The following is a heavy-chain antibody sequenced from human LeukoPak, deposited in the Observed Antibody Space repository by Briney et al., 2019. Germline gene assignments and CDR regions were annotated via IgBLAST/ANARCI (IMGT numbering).Heavy chain of an antibody. V-gene: IGHV3-30-3*01. D-gene: IGHD3-22*01. J-gene: IGHJ3*02. CDR1: GFTFSSYA. CDR2: ISYDGSNK. Sequence: GGSLRLSCAASGFTFSSYAMHWVRQAPGKGLEWVAVISYDGSNKYYADSVKGRFTISRDNSKNTLYLQMNGLRAEDTAVYYCARDTDYYDSSGYFFFDAFDIWGQGTMVTVSS. CDR3: ARDTDYYDSSGYFFFDAFDI.